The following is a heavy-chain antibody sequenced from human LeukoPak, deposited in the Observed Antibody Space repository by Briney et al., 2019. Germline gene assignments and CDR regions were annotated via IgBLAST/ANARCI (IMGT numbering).Heavy chain of an antibody. CDR1: GYAFTFYY. CDR3: ARESLRRVRGVTNWFDP. CDR2: SNPSGGST. Sequence: ASVKVSCKASGYAFTFYYMHWVRQAPGQGLEWMGISNPSGGSTSYAQKFQGRVTMTRDTSTSTVYMELSNLRSEDTAVYYCARESLRRVRGVTNWFDPWGQGTLVTVSS. D-gene: IGHD3-10*01. V-gene: IGHV1-46*01. J-gene: IGHJ5*02.